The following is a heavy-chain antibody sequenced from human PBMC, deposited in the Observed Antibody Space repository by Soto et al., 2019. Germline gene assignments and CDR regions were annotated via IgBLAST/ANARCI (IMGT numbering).Heavy chain of an antibody. CDR2: VNHSGST. Sequence: SETLSLTCAVYGGSFRGYSWTWIRQPPGKGLEWIEEVNHSGSTYYSPSLMSRVTLSVDTSKNQFSLKLSSLTAADTAVYWCARWRSSSGGVTGWGQGTLVTVSS. V-gene: IGHV4-34*01. J-gene: IGHJ4*02. D-gene: IGHD2-2*01. CDR1: GGSFRGYS. CDR3: ARWRSSSGGVTG.